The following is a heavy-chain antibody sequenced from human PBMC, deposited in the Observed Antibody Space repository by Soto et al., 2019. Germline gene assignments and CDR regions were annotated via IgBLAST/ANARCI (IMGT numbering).Heavy chain of an antibody. D-gene: IGHD1-7*01. J-gene: IGHJ5*01. CDR1: GFTFSSHW. V-gene: IGHV3-74*01. CDR3: AGSPGLSRISGTTLGA. CDR2: INGDGSST. Sequence: GGSLRLSCAASGFTFSSHWMHWVRQAPGKGLVWVSRINGDGSSTSYADSVKGRFTISRDNAKNMLYLQVNSLRADGTAVYYCAGSPGLSRISGTTLGAWGQGTLVTVSS.